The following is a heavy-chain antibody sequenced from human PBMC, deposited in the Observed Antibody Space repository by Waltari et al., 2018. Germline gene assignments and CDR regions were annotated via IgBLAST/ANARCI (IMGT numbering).Heavy chain of an antibody. CDR1: GFTFSSYA. CDR2: ISGSGGST. CDR3: AKSQTRSYYYYMDV. V-gene: IGHV3-23*01. J-gene: IGHJ6*03. Sequence: EVQLLESGGGLVQPGGSLRLSCAASGFTFSSYAMSWVRQAPGKGLEWVSAISGSGGSTYYADSVKGRFTSSRDNSKNTLYLQMNSLRAEDTAVYYCAKSQTRSYYYYMDVWGKGTTVTISS.